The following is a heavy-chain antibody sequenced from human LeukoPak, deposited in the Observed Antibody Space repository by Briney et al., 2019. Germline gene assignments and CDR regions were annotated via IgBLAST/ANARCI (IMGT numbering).Heavy chain of an antibody. CDR3: AKGGGIHVSFDY. V-gene: IGHV3-23*01. CDR2: ISDSGGST. J-gene: IGHJ4*02. CDR1: GFTFSSYA. D-gene: IGHD3-10*01. Sequence: GGSLRLSCAASGFTFSSYAMSWVRQAPGKGLEWVSAISDSGGSTYYADSVKGRFTISRHNPKNTVYLQMNSLRAEDTAVYYCAKGGGIHVSFDYWGQGTLVTVSS.